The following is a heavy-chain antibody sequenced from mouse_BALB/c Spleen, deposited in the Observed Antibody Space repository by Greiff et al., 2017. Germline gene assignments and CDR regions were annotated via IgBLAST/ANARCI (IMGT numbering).Heavy chain of an antibody. CDR3: NAGGSSLFDY. J-gene: IGHJ2*01. CDR1: GFNIKDYY. Sequence: VQLQQSGAELVRSGASVKLSCTASGFNIKDYYMHCVKQRPEQGLEWIGWIDPENGDTEYAPKFQGKATMTADTSSNTAYLQLSSLTSEDTAVYYCNAGGSSLFDYWVQGTTLTVSS. D-gene: IGHD1-1*01. CDR2: IDPENGDT. V-gene: IGHV14-4*02.